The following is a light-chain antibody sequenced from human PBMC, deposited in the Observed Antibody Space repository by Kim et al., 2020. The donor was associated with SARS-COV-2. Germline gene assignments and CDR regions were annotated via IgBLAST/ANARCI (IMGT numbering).Light chain of an antibody. CDR2: DAS. J-gene: IGKJ1*01. Sequence: SPGEHAALSCRASRSVSSSYLAWYQQKPGQAPRVLIYDASSRATGIPDRFSGSGSGTDFTLTISRLEPEDFAVYYCQQYGSSPRTFGQGTKVDIK. CDR1: RSVSSSY. CDR3: QQYGSSPRT. V-gene: IGKV3-20*01.